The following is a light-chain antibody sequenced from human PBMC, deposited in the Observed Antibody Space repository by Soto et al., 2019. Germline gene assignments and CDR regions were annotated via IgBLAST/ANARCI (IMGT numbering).Light chain of an antibody. CDR1: QNILYKSKNKNY. Sequence: DIVMTQSPDSLGMSLGDRSTINCKSSQNILYKSKNKNYLAWYQQKPGQPPKLLIYWTSTRESGVPDRFSGSGSGTDFTLTINGLQAEDVAVYFCQQYHTTPFTFGPGTKVDIK. J-gene: IGKJ3*01. CDR2: WTS. CDR3: QQYHTTPFT. V-gene: IGKV4-1*01.